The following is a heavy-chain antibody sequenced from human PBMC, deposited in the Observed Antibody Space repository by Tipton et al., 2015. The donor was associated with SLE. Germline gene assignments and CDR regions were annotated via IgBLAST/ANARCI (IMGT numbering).Heavy chain of an antibody. D-gene: IGHD3-16*01. V-gene: IGHV1-18*01. CDR2: INANANRGDT. CDR1: GYTFTRYG. Sequence: QLVQSGAEVKTPGASVKVSCKASGYTFTRYGISWVRQAPGQGLEWMGWINANANRGDTDYAQTFQGRVTMTTDTSTTTAYMELRSLGSDDTAVYYCAREGAGYFDLWGRGTLVIVSS. CDR3: AREGAGYFDL. J-gene: IGHJ2*01.